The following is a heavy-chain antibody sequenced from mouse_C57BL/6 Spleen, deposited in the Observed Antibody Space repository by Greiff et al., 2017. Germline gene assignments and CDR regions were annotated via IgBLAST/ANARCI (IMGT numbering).Heavy chain of an antibody. V-gene: IGHV1-64*01. Sequence: QVQLQQPGAELVKPGASVKLSCKASGYTFTSYWMHWVKQRPGQGLEWIGMIHPNSGSTNYNEKFKSKATLTVDKSSSTAYMQLSSLISEDSAVYFCARTVVATELHFDYWGQGTTLTVSS. CDR1: GYTFTSYW. CDR3: ARTVVATELHFDY. J-gene: IGHJ2*01. D-gene: IGHD1-1*01. CDR2: IHPNSGST.